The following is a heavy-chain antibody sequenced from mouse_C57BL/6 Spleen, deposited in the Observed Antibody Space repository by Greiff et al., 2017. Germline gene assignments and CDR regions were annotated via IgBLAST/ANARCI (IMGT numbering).Heavy chain of an antibody. CDR2: ISGGGGNT. Sequence: EVQLVESGGGLVKPGGSLKLSCAASGFTFSSYTMSWVRQTPEKRLEWVATISGGGGNTYYPASVKGRFTISRDNAKNTLYLQMSSLRSDDTALYYCARQADDGFYDVWGTGTTVTVSS. V-gene: IGHV5-9*01. CDR1: GFTFSSYT. CDR3: ARQADDGFYDV. J-gene: IGHJ1*03. D-gene: IGHD2-3*01.